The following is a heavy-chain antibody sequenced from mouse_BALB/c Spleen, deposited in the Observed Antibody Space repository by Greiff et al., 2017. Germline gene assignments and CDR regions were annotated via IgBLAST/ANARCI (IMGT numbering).Heavy chain of an antibody. CDR1: GYSFTSYW. D-gene: IGHD1-1*01. CDR2: IYPGNSDT. Sequence: VHVKQSGTVLARPGASVKMSCKASGYSFTSYWMHWVKQRPGQGLEWIGAIYPGNSDTSYNQKFKGKAKLTAVTSASTAYMELSSLTNEDSAVYYCTRTIYYGSSGAMDYWGQGTSVTVSS. V-gene: IGHV1-5*01. J-gene: IGHJ4*01. CDR3: TRTIYYGSSGAMDY.